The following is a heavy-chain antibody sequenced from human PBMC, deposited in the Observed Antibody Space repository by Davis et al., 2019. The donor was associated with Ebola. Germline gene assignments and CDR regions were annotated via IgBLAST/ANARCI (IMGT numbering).Heavy chain of an antibody. Sequence: ASVKVSCKASGYTFTSYGISWVRQAPGQGLEWMGWISAYNGNTNYAQKLQGRVTMTTDTSTSTAYMELSSLRSEDTAVYYCARDLYSGSYFDYWGQGTLVTVSS. CDR2: ISAYNGNT. J-gene: IGHJ4*02. CDR3: ARDLYSGSYFDY. CDR1: GYTFTSYG. V-gene: IGHV1-18*01. D-gene: IGHD1-26*01.